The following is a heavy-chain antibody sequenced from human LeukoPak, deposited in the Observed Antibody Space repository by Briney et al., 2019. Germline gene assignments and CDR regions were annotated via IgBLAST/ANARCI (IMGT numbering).Heavy chain of an antibody. CDR1: GGTFSSYA. J-gene: IGHJ3*02. V-gene: IGHV1-8*02. CDR2: MNPNSGNT. D-gene: IGHD3-9*01. CDR3: ARTPLYYDILTGYYGGAFDI. Sequence: GASVKVSCKASGGTFSSYAISWVRQATGQGLEWMGWMNPNSGNTGYAQKFQGRVTMTRNTSISTAYMELSSLRSEDTAVYYCARTPLYYDILTGYYGGAFDIWGQGTMVTVSS.